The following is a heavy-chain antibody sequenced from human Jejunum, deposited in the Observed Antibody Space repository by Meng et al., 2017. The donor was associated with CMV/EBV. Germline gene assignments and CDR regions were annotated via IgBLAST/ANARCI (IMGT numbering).Heavy chain of an antibody. V-gene: IGHV1-18*01. D-gene: IGHD3-22*01. Sequence: KVSCKAFGYTFINYDIGWVRQAPGQGLEWMGWISAYNGNTNYARKFQDRVTMITDRSTSTVFMEMRSLRSDDTAVYYCARGQKWLMDYWGQGALVTVSS. CDR1: GYTFINYD. CDR3: ARGQKWLMDY. J-gene: IGHJ4*02. CDR2: ISAYNGNT.